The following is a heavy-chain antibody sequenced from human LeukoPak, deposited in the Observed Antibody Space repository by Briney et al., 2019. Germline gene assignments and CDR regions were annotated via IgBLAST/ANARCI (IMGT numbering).Heavy chain of an antibody. CDR1: GGSISSYY. Sequence: SETLSLTCTVSGGSISSYYWSWIRQPAGKGLEWIGRIYTSGSTNYNPSLKSRVTMSVDTSKNQFSLKLSSVTAADTAVYYCARDDAPGLVAATADAFDIWGQGTMVPISS. CDR3: ARDDAPGLVAATADAFDI. J-gene: IGHJ3*02. V-gene: IGHV4-4*07. D-gene: IGHD2-15*01. CDR2: IYTSGST.